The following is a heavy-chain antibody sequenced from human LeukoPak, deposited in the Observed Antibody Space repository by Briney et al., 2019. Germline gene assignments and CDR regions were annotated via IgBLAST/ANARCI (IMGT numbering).Heavy chain of an antibody. V-gene: IGHV4-4*07. Sequence: SETLSLTCTVSGGSFSTYYWSWIRRPAGKGLEWIGHIYTSGTTNYNPSLKSRVTMSIDTSKNQFSLKLSSVTAADTATYYCARDAKYYYGSRTYFFFEYWGQGTLLTVSS. CDR1: GGSFSTYY. D-gene: IGHD3-10*01. CDR2: IYTSGTT. J-gene: IGHJ4*02. CDR3: ARDAKYYYGSRTYFFFEY.